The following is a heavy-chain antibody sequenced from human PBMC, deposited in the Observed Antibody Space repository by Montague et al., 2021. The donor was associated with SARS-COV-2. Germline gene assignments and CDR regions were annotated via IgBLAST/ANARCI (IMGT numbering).Heavy chain of an antibody. CDR2: IDNSGST. V-gene: IGHV4-39*01. D-gene: IGHD2-2*01. J-gene: IGHJ4*02. Sequence: SETLSLTCTVSGASINSDSYYRDWIRQPPGKGLEWIGSIDNSGSTSYISSLESRLTISEDTPKKQFSLRLTSVTAADTALYYCARLAPERHCSVATCSPYWGQGALVTVSS. CDR1: GASINSDSYY. CDR3: ARLAPERHCSVATCSPY.